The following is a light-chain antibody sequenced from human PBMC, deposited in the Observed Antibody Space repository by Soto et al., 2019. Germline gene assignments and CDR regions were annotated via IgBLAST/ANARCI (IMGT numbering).Light chain of an antibody. CDR1: SCDVGGYNY. J-gene: IGLJ1*01. CDR3: SSYTSSGFYV. CDR2: DVS. V-gene: IGLV2-14*01. Sequence: QSALTQPASVSGSPGQSITISCSGTSCDVGGYNYVSWYQQHTGKAPKLMIYDVSDRPSGVSSRFSGSKSGNTASLTISGLQAEDEAEYYCSSYTSSGFYVFGTGTKVTVL.